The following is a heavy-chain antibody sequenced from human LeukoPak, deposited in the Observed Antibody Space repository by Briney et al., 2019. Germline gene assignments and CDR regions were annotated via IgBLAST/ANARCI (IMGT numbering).Heavy chain of an antibody. V-gene: IGHV1-18*01. D-gene: IGHD4-23*01. Sequence: ASVKVSCKASGYTFTSYGISWVRQAPGQGLEWMGWISAYNGNTNYAQKFQGRVTMTRDMSTSTVYMELSSLRSEDTAVYYCARKADYGGNSRWFDPWGQGTLVTVSS. CDR2: ISAYNGNT. CDR1: GYTFTSYG. J-gene: IGHJ5*02. CDR3: ARKADYGGNSRWFDP.